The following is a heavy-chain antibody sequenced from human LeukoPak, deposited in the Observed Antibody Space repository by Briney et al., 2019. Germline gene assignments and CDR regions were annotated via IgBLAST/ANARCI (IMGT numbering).Heavy chain of an antibody. CDR2: IWYDGSNK. V-gene: IGHV3-33*01. J-gene: IGHJ4*02. Sequence: GGSLRLSCAASGFTFSSYGLHWVRQAPGKGLEWVAVIWYDGSNKYYADSVKGRFTISRDNSKNTVYLQMNSLRAEDTAVYYCARDGGCSGGSCYHAYFDYWGQGTLVTVSS. CDR1: GFTFSSYG. D-gene: IGHD2-15*01. CDR3: ARDGGCSGGSCYHAYFDY.